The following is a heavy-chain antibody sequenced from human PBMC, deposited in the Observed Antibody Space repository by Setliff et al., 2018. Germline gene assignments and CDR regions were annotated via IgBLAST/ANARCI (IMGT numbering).Heavy chain of an antibody. CDR3: AKDYSMAITVGYFQH. CDR1: GFVVSNNE. J-gene: IGHJ1*01. CDR2: TYASGAT. Sequence: GGSLRLSCAASGFVVSNNEMSWVRQAPEKGLEWVSVTYASGATNYADSVKGRFTISRDNSKNTLYLEMNSLRAEDTAVYYCAKDYSMAITVGYFQHWGHGTLVTVSS. D-gene: IGHD1-20*01. V-gene: IGHV3-66*03.